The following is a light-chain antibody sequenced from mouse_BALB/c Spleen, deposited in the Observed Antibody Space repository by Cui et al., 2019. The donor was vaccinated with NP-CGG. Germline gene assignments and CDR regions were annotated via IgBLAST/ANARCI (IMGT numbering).Light chain of an antibody. V-gene: IGLV1*01. CDR2: GTN. Sequence: QAVVPQKPALTTSPGETVTLTCRSNTGAVTTNNYANWVQEKPDHLFTGLIGGTNNRAPGVPARFSGSLIGDKAVLTITGAQTEDEAIYFCALWYSNHWVFGGGTKLTVL. J-gene: IGLJ1*01. CDR3: ALWYSNHWV. CDR1: TGAVTTNNY.